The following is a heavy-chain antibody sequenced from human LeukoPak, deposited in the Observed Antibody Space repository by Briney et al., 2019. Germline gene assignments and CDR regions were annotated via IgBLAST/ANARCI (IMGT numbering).Heavy chain of an antibody. CDR2: IDPTDSYS. Sequence: GESLKISCKASGDSFTNYWISWVRQMPGKGLEWMGRIDPTDSYSNYSPSFQGHVSISADKSISSAYLQLWSLRASDTAVYYCARHGARYQYNGMDVWGQGTTVTVSS. CDR3: ARHGARYQYNGMDV. CDR1: GDSFTNYW. V-gene: IGHV5-10-1*01. D-gene: IGHD1-26*01. J-gene: IGHJ6*02.